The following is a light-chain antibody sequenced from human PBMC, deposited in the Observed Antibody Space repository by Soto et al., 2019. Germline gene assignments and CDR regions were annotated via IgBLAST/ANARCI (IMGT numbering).Light chain of an antibody. V-gene: IGKV1-39*01. CDR3: QQSYRTPPS. CDR1: QSISSY. J-gene: IGKJ4*01. CDR2: AAS. Sequence: DIQMPQSPSSLSASVGDRVTITCRASQSISSYLNWYQQKPGKAPKLLIYAASSLQSGVPSRFSGGGSGTDFTLPISSLQPEDFATYYCQQSYRTPPSFGGGTKVDIK.